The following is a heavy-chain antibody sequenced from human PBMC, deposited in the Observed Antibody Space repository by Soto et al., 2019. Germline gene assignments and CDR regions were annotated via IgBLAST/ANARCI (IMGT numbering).Heavy chain of an antibody. J-gene: IGHJ6*02. CDR3: ARPEYSSSSYGMDV. Sequence: GGSLRLSCAASGFTFSDYYMSWIRQAPGKGLEWVSYISSSGSTIYYADSVKGRFTISRDNAKNSLYLQMNSLRDEDTVVYYCARPEYSSSSYGMDVWGQGTTVTVSS. CDR2: ISSSGSTI. D-gene: IGHD6-6*01. V-gene: IGHV3-11*04. CDR1: GFTFSDYY.